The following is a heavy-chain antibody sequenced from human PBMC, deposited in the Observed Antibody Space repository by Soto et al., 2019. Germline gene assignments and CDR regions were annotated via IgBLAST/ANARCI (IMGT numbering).Heavy chain of an antibody. D-gene: IGHD2-15*01. CDR2: INAGNGNT. CDR3: ARGVVVVAAFPAENRGLGY. V-gene: IGHV1-3*01. CDR1: GYTFTSYA. J-gene: IGHJ4*02. Sequence: ASVKVSCKASGYTFTSYAMHWVRQAPGQRLEWMGWINAGNGNTKYSQKFQGRVTITRDTSASTAYMELSSLRSEDTAVYYCARGVVVVAAFPAENRGLGYWGQGTLVTVSS.